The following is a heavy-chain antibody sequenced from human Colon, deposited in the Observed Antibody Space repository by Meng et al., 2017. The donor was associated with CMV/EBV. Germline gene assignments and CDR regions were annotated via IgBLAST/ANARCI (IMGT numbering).Heavy chain of an antibody. D-gene: IGHD1-26*01. Sequence: QLQLQQWGEGLLKPSETLSPTCAVYGGSFSGYYWSWIRQPPGKGLEWIGEINHSGSTNYNPSLKSRVTISVDTSKNQFSLKLSSVTAADTAVYYCARKWELGAFDIWGQGTMVTVSS. CDR2: INHSGST. J-gene: IGHJ3*02. CDR1: GGSFSGYY. CDR3: ARKWELGAFDI. V-gene: IGHV4-34*01.